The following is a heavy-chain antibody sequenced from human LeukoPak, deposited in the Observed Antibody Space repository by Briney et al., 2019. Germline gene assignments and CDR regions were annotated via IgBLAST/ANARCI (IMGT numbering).Heavy chain of an antibody. CDR2: LSSDENNK. D-gene: IGHD2-21*02. J-gene: IGHJ4*02. V-gene: IGHV3-30*03. Sequence: GRSLRLSCAASGFTFSSYVMHWVRQAPGKGLEWVALLSSDENNKYHADSVKGRFTISRDNSKNTLFLQMNSLRPEDTAVYYCASKWFCGGDCYYQIDFWGQGTLVTVSS. CDR3: ASKWFCGGDCYYQIDF. CDR1: GFTFSSYV.